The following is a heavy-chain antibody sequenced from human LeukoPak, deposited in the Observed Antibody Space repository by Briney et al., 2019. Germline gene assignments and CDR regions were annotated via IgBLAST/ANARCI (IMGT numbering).Heavy chain of an antibody. CDR3: ARGKYYDYIWGSYRAPFDY. CDR2: FNHSGST. D-gene: IGHD3-16*02. Sequence: SETLSLTCAVYGGSFSCYYWSWIRQPPGKGLELIGEFNHSGSTNYNPSLKSRVTISVDTSKNQFSLKLSSVTAADTAVYYCARGKYYDYIWGSYRAPFDYWGQGTLVTVSS. CDR1: GGSFSCYY. V-gene: IGHV4-34*01. J-gene: IGHJ4*02.